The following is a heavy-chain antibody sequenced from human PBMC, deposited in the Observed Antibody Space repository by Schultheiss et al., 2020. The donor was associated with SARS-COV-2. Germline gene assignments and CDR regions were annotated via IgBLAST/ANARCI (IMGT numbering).Heavy chain of an antibody. CDR2: INHSGST. Sequence: SETLSLTCAVYGGSISSSNWWSWVRQPPGKGLEWIGEINHSGSTNYNPSLKSRVTISVDTSKNQFSLKLSSVTAADTAVYYCARDSSSNDYWGQGTLVTVSS. CDR3: ARDSSSNDY. V-gene: IGHV4-4*02. J-gene: IGHJ4*02. D-gene: IGHD6-6*01. CDR1: GGSISSSNW.